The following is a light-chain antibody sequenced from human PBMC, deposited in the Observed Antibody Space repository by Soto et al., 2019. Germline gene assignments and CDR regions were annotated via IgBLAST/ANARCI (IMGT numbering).Light chain of an antibody. CDR3: QQRSDWPWT. J-gene: IGKJ1*01. CDR2: DVS. CDR1: ESVTTY. Sequence: ERRTRSCRASESVTTYLAWYQQKPGQAPRLLVYDVSNRATGIPARFSGGGSGTDFTLTISNLEPEDFAVYYCQQRSDWPWTFGQGTKVDIK. V-gene: IGKV3-11*01.